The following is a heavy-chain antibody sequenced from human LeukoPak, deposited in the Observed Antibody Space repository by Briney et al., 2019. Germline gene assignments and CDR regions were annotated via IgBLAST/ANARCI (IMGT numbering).Heavy chain of an antibody. CDR2: IYCGGST. CDR1: GFTVSSNY. D-gene: IGHD2-2*01. CDR3: AKIPRGGVVVPAAILLPDY. J-gene: IGHJ4*02. V-gene: IGHV3-53*01. Sequence: PGGSLRLSCAASGFTVSSNYMSWVRQAPGKGLEGVSVIYCGGSTYYAASVKGRVTISRDNSKNTLYLQMNSLRAEDAAVYYCAKIPRGGVVVPAAILLPDYWGQGTLVTVSS.